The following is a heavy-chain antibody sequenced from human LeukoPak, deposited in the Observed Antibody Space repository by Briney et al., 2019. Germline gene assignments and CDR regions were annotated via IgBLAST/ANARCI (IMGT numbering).Heavy chain of an antibody. Sequence: GGSLRLSCAASGFTFSSYAMSWVRQAPGKGLEGVSAISGSGGSTYYADSVKGRFTISRDNSKNTLYLQMNSLRAEDTAVYYCAIVIGSGWSHDYWGQGTLVTVSS. J-gene: IGHJ4*02. CDR3: AIVIGSGWSHDY. D-gene: IGHD6-19*01. V-gene: IGHV3-23*01. CDR2: ISGSGGST. CDR1: GFTFSSYA.